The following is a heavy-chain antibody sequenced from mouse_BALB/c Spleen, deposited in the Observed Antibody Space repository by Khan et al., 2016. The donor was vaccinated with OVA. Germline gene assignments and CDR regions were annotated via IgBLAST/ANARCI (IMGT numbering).Heavy chain of an antibody. CDR1: GYSITSGYG. D-gene: IGHD1-2*01. CDR2: ISYSGST. Sequence: EVKLLESGPGLVKSSQSLSLTCTVTGYSITSGYGWNWIRQFPGNKLEWMGYISYSGSTNYNPSLQSRISITRDTSKHQFFLQLNSVTTENTATYYCARTARIKYWGQGTTLTVSS. V-gene: IGHV3-2*02. CDR3: ARTARIKY. J-gene: IGHJ2*01.